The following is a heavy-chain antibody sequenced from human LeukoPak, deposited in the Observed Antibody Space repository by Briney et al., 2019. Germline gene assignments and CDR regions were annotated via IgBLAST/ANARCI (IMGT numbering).Heavy chain of an antibody. CDR1: GFTFSSYG. J-gene: IGHJ4*02. CDR2: IRYDGNTK. D-gene: IGHD2-2*01. V-gene: IGHV3-30*02. Sequence: GGSLRLSCAASGFTFSSYGIHWVRQAPGKGLEWVAFIRYDGNTKYYADSVKGRFTISRDNSKNTLYLQMNSLIPEDTAVYYCAKTHSTGWGYFDYWGKGTLVTVSS. CDR3: AKTHSTGWGYFDY.